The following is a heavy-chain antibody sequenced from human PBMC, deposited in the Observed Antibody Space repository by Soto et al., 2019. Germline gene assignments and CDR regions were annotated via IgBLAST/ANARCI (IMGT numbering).Heavy chain of an antibody. D-gene: IGHD1-26*01. J-gene: IGHJ2*01. CDR2: IYWDDDK. V-gene: IGHV2-5*02. CDR1: GFSLGTYGVG. Sequence: QITLNESGPTLVKPTQTLTLTCTFSGFSLGTYGVGVGWIRQPPGKALEWLALIYWDDDKRYSPSLKIRLTTTQDTSQRQVFLTLTNMDPVDTATYYCAHRGGGIVDWYFDLWGRGTPVIVSS. CDR3: AHRGGGIVDWYFDL.